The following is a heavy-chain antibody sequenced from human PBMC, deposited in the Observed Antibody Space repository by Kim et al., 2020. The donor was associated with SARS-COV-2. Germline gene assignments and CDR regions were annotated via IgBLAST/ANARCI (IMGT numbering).Heavy chain of an antibody. Sequence: SETLSLTCTVSDDYIRSGDYYWSWIRQPPGKGLEWIGNIHYTGSTRYNPSLKSRFTLSIDTSRNLFSLTLTSVTAADTAVYYCARAYFDWWFAPWGQGAPDTVSS. D-gene: IGHD3-9*01. CDR1: DDYIRSGDYY. CDR2: IHYTGST. V-gene: IGHV4-30-4*01. J-gene: IGHJ5*02. CDR3: ARAYFDWWFAP.